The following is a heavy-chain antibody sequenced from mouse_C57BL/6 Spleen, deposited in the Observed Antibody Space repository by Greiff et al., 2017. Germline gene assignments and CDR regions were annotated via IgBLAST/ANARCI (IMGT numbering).Heavy chain of an antibody. CDR1: GYTFTDYE. CDR2: IDPETGGT. V-gene: IGHV1-15*01. J-gene: IGHJ3*01. Sequence: VQLQESGAELVRPGASVTLSCKASGYTFTDYEMHWVKQTPVHGLEWIGAIDPETGGTAYNQKFKGKAILTADKSSSTAYMELRSLTSEDSAVYYCTRADGSSYVWFAYLGQGTLVTVSA. CDR3: TRADGSSYVWFAY. D-gene: IGHD1-1*01.